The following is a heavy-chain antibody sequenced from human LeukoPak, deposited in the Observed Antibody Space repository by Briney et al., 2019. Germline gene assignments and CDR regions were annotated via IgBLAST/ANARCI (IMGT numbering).Heavy chain of an antibody. V-gene: IGHV4-39*01. D-gene: IGHD3-10*01. J-gene: IGHJ4*02. Sequence: SETLSLTCTVSGGSVSSTTYYWRWIRQPPGKGLEWIASINYSGSTYYNPSLKSRVTISVDTSENQFSLKLSSVTAADTGVYYCARYVVYGSGKYYFDYWGQGTLVTVSS. CDR3: ARYVVYGSGKYYFDY. CDR2: INYSGST. CDR1: GGSVSSTTYY.